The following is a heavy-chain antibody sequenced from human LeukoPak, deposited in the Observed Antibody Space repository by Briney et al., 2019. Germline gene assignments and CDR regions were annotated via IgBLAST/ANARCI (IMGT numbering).Heavy chain of an antibody. CDR2: TKQDGSEE. D-gene: IGHD2-2*01. J-gene: IGHJ4*02. Sequence: GGSLRLSCAASGFTFSSYWMSWVRQAPGKGLEWVANTKQDGSEEYYVDSVKGRFTISRDNAKNSLYLQMNSLRAEDTAVYCCARERLVVPATENYFDYWGQGTLVTVSS. CDR3: ARERLVVPATENYFDY. V-gene: IGHV3-7*01. CDR1: GFTFSSYW.